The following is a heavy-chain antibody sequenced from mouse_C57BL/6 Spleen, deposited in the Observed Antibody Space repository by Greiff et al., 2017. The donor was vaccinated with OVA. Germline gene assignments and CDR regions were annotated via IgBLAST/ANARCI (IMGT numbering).Heavy chain of an antibody. J-gene: IGHJ1*03. CDR2: INPNNGGT. CDR1: GYTFTDYY. D-gene: IGHD1-1*01. CDR3: AKTSYYGSSYEYFDV. V-gene: IGHV1-26*01. Sequence: VQLQQSGPELVKPGASVKISCKASGYTFTDYYMNWVKQSHGKSLEWIGDINPNNGGTSYNQKFKGKATLTVDKSSSTTYMEIRSLTSEDSAVYYCAKTSYYGSSYEYFDVWGTGTTVTVSS.